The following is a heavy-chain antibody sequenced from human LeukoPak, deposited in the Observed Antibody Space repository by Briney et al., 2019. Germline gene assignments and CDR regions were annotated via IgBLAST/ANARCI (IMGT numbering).Heavy chain of an antibody. CDR1: GFTFSSYW. J-gene: IGHJ4*02. Sequence: GGSLRLSCAASGFTFSSYWMHWVRQAPGKGLVWVSRTDGSSTSYADSVKGRFTISRDNAKNTLYLQMNSLRAEDTAVYYCARGQRLVDWGQGTLVTVSS. CDR2: TDGSST. CDR3: ARGQRLVD. D-gene: IGHD6-13*01. V-gene: IGHV3-74*01.